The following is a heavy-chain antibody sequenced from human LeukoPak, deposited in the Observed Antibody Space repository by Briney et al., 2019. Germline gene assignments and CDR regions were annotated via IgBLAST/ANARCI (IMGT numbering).Heavy chain of an antibody. J-gene: IGHJ6*02. CDR2: ISGSGGST. Sequence: YPGGSLRLSCAASGFTFSSYAMSWVRQAPGKGLEWVSAISGSGGSTYYADSVKGRFTISRDNSKNTLYLQMNSLRAEDTAVYYCANPLSGCASYCYYGMDVWGQGTTVTVSS. V-gene: IGHV3-23*01. D-gene: IGHD2-8*01. CDR3: ANPLSGCASYCYYGMDV. CDR1: GFTFSSYA.